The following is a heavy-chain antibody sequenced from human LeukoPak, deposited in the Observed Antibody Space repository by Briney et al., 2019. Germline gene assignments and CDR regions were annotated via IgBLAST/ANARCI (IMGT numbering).Heavy chain of an antibody. Sequence: GGSLRLSCAASGFTFSSYAMSWVRQAPGKGLEWVSAISGSGGSTYYADSLKGRFTISRDNSKNTLYLQMNSLRAEDTAVYYCAKSFMVRGSPLDYWGQGTLVTVSS. V-gene: IGHV3-23*01. D-gene: IGHD3-10*01. CDR2: ISGSGGST. J-gene: IGHJ4*02. CDR3: AKSFMVRGSPLDY. CDR1: GFTFSSYA.